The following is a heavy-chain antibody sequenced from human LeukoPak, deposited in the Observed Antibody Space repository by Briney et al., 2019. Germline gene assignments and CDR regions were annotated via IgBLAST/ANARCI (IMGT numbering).Heavy chain of an antibody. V-gene: IGHV1-2*02. CDR3: ARGRDGYNSAFDY. J-gene: IGHJ4*02. Sequence: ASAKVSCKASGYIFTGYYIHWVRQAPGQGLEWMGWINPNSGGTDYAQKFQGRVTMTRDTSISTAYMELSRLRSDDTAVYYCARGRDGYNSAFDYWGQGTLVTVSS. D-gene: IGHD5-24*01. CDR1: GYIFTGYY. CDR2: INPNSGGT.